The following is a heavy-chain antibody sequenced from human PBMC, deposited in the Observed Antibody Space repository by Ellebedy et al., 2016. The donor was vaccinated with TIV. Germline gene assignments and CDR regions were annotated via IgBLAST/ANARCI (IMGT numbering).Heavy chain of an antibody. CDR2: IPYDESDK. J-gene: IGHJ6*02. Sequence: GESLKISCAASGFTFSSYGMHWVRQDPGKGLEWVAVIPYDESDKYYADSVKGRFTISRDNSKNTLYLQMNSLRAEDTAVYYCAKARAAAYYYYYGMDVWGQGTTVTVSS. D-gene: IGHD2-2*01. V-gene: IGHV3-30*18. CDR1: GFTFSSYG. CDR3: AKARAAAYYYYYGMDV.